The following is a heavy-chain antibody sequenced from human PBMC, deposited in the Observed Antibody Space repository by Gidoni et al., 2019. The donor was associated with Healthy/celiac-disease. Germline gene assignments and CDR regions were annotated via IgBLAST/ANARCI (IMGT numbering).Heavy chain of an antibody. CDR3: ARGRYYAFWSGYYPFDY. CDR1: GYTFTSYE. V-gene: IGHV1-8*01. J-gene: IGHJ4*02. Sequence: QVQLVQSGAEVKKPGASVKVSCKASGYTFTSYESNWVRQATGPGLEWMGWMNPNRGNTGYAQKFPGRVTMTMNTSVSTAYMELSSLRSEDTAVYYCARGRYYAFWSGYYPFDYWGQGTLVTVSS. CDR2: MNPNRGNT. D-gene: IGHD3-3*01.